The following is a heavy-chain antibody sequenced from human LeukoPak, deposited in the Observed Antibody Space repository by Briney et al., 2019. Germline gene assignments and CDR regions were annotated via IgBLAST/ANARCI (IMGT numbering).Heavy chain of an antibody. V-gene: IGHV4-34*01. Sequence: TETLSLTCAVYGGSFSGYYWSWIRQPPGKGLEWIGEINHSGSTNYNPSLKSRVTISVDTSKNQFSLKLSSVTAADTAVYYCARRLLRYFDWLLIRDAFDIWGQGTMVTVSS. CDR2: INHSGST. CDR3: ARRLLRYFDWLLIRDAFDI. CDR1: GGSFSGYY. D-gene: IGHD3-9*01. J-gene: IGHJ3*02.